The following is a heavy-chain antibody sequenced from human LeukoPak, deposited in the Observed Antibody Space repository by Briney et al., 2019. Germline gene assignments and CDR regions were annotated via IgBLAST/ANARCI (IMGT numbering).Heavy chain of an antibody. CDR1: GFTFSSYS. CDR3: ARDLQPDDAFDI. J-gene: IGHJ3*02. Sequence: GSLRLSCGASGFTFSSYSMNWGRQAPGKGVEWVSYISSSSSYIYYAGSGEGRFTISRKNAKNSLYLQMNSLRAEDTAVYYCARDLQPDDAFDIWGQGTMVTVSS. V-gene: IGHV3-21*01. CDR2: ISSSSSYI.